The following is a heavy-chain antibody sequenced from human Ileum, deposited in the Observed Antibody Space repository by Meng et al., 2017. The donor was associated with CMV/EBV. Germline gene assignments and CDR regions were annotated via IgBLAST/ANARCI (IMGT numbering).Heavy chain of an antibody. Sequence: GESLKISCAASGFTFSDYYMSWIRQAPGKGLECVSYISTSGSTISYADSVRGRFTISRDNAKNSLYLQMNSLRADDTAVYYCARQFLEWFLKPDYWGQGTLVTVSS. CDR1: GFTFSDYY. J-gene: IGHJ4*02. D-gene: IGHD3-3*01. CDR3: ARQFLEWFLKPDY. V-gene: IGHV3-11*01. CDR2: ISTSGSTI.